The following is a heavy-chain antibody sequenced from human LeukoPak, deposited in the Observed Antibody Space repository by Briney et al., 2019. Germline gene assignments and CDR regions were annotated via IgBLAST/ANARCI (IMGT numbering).Heavy chain of an antibody. J-gene: IGHJ6*02. CDR2: IYYSGST. CDR3: ARSISTGYSSGWYRVEGYYYGMDV. Sequence: SETLSLTCTVSGGSISSYYWSWIRQPPGKGLEWIGYIYYSGSTNYNPSLKSRVTISVDTSKNQFSLKLSSVTAADTAVYYCARSISTGYSSGWYRVEGYYYGMDVWGQGTTVTVSS. CDR1: GGSISSYY. V-gene: IGHV4-59*01. D-gene: IGHD6-19*01.